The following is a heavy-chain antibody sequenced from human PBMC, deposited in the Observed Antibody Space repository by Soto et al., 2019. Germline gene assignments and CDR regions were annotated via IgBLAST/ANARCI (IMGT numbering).Heavy chain of an antibody. Sequence: XSVKVSFKASGYSFTSYDVSWVRQATGQGLEWMGWMNPNSGNTGYAQKFQGRVTMTRNTSISTAYMELSSLRSEDTAVYYCARVYCRGGSCYPGAFDIWGQGTMVTVSS. CDR2: MNPNSGNT. J-gene: IGHJ3*02. V-gene: IGHV1-8*01. D-gene: IGHD2-15*01. CDR3: ARVYCRGGSCYPGAFDI. CDR1: GYSFTSYD.